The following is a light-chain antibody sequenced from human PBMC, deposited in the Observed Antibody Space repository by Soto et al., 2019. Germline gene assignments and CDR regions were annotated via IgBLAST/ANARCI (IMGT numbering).Light chain of an antibody. CDR2: EGS. CDR3: CSYASGGTYV. J-gene: IGLJ1*01. V-gene: IGLV2-23*01. CDR1: SSDIGSYNL. Sequence: QSVLTQPASVSGSPGQSITISCTGTSSDIGSYNLVSWYQQHPGKASKLMIYEGSKRPAGVSDRLSGSRSGNTASLTISGLQAEDEADYYCCSYASGGTYVFGTGTKLTVL.